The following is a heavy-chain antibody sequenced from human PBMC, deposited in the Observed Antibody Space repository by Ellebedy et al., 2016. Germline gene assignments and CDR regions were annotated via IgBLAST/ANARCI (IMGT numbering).Heavy chain of an antibody. CDR1: GFTFSIAG. J-gene: IGHJ4*02. CDR2: IVFSGTAT. Sequence: GGSLRLXXAASGFTFSIAGMNWVRQAPGKGLEWVATIVFSGTATYYADSVKGRFIISRDNTKNSRFLQMNSLGVEDTAVYYCARDGSEWSRDYWGQGTLVTVSS. D-gene: IGHD3-3*01. V-gene: IGHV3-21*01. CDR3: ARDGSEWSRDY.